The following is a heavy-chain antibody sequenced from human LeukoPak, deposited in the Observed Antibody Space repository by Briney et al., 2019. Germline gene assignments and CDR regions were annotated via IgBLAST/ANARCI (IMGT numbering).Heavy chain of an antibody. CDR3: AKDREGQLAPDY. J-gene: IGHJ4*02. V-gene: IGHV3-30*02. CDR1: GFTFSSYG. CDR2: IRYDGSNK. D-gene: IGHD6-6*01. Sequence: GGSLRLSCAASGFTFSSYGMHWVRQAPGKGLEWVAFIRYDGSNKYYADSVKGRFTISRDNSKNTLYLQMNSLRAEDTAVYYCAKDREGQLAPDYWGQGALVTVSS.